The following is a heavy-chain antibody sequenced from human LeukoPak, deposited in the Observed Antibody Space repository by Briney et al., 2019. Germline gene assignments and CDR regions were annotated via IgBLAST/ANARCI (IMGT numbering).Heavy chain of an antibody. CDR1: GFTFSSYW. CDR2: IKQDGSEK. V-gene: IGHV3-7*03. CDR3: ARVAPRYCSSTSCYGPPGWFDP. J-gene: IGHJ5*02. Sequence: GGSLRLSCAASGFTFSSYWMSWVRQAPGKGLEWVANIKQDGSEKYHVDSVKGRFTISRDNAKNSLYLQMNSLRAEDTAVYYCARVAPRYCSSTSCYGPPGWFDPWGQGTLVTVSS. D-gene: IGHD2-2*01.